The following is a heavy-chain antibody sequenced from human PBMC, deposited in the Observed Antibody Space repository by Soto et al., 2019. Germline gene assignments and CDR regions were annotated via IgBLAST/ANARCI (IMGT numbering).Heavy chain of an antibody. J-gene: IGHJ4*02. D-gene: IGHD3-3*01. V-gene: IGHV3-74*01. Sequence: VQLVESGGGLLQPGGSLRLSCEASGFTFSSYWMHWIRQVPGKGLVWVSRIDNDGSDTNYADYVRGRLTISRDNAKNTPYLQMNGLRAEDTAVYYCARVGVAGNDYWGQGTLVAVSS. CDR1: GFTFSSYW. CDR2: IDNDGSDT. CDR3: ARVGVAGNDY.